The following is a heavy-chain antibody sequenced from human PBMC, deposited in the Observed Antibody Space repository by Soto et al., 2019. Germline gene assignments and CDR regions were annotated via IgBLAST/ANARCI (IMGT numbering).Heavy chain of an antibody. J-gene: IGHJ6*02. CDR2: TYYRSKWYN. D-gene: IGHD3-10*01. CDR1: GDIVSSDSVT. Sequence: SQTLSLTCAISGDIVSSDSVTWNWIRQSPLRGLEWLGRTYYRSKWYNDYTVSVKSRITISPDTSKNQFSLQLSSVAPDDTAVYYCAGMRWGDGLDVWGQGTTVTVSS. CDR3: AGMRWGDGLDV. V-gene: IGHV6-1*01.